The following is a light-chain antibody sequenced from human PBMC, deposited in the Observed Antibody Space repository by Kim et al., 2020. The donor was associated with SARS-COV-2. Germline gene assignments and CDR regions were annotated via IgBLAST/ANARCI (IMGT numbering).Light chain of an antibody. V-gene: IGLV4-69*01. CDR3: QTWDTGSWV. CDR1: SGHSSYA. J-gene: IGLJ3*02. CDR2: VNSDGSH. Sequence: QLVLTQSPSASASLGASVKLTCTLSSGHSSYAIAWHQQHPEKGPRYLMKVNSDGSHSKGDGIPDRFSGSSSGAERYLTISSLQSEDEADYYCQTWDTGSWVFGGGTKVTVL.